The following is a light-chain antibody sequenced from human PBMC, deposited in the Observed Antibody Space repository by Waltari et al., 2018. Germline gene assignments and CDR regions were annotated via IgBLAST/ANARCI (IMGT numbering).Light chain of an antibody. CDR1: GSNLGAGYD. CDR3: QSYDTSLGVV. Sequence: QSVLTQPPSVSGPPGQRGTTSCTGCGSNLGAGYDVHWYQQLPRAAPKLLIYGSTSRPLGVPDRFFGSTSGTSASLAITGLQAEDEADYYCQSYDTSLGVVFGGGTKLTVL. J-gene: IGLJ2*01. V-gene: IGLV1-40*01. CDR2: GST.